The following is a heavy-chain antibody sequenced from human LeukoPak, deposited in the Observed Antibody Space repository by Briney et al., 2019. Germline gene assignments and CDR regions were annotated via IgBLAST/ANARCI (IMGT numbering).Heavy chain of an antibody. CDR2: ISAYNGNT. CDR1: GYTFTSYG. CDR3: ARTIAVAGNALRYYYDSSATPAFDY. V-gene: IGHV1-18*01. J-gene: IGHJ4*02. Sequence: ASVKVSCKASGYTFTSYGISWVRQAPGQGLEWMGWISAYNGNTNYAQKLQGRVTMTTDTSTSTAYMELRSLRSDDTAVYYCARTIAVAGNALRYYYDSSATPAFDYWGQGTLVTASS. D-gene: IGHD3-22*01.